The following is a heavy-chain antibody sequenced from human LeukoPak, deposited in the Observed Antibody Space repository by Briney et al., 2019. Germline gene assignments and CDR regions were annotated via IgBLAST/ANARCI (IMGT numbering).Heavy chain of an antibody. D-gene: IGHD2-21*02. Sequence: GASVKVSCKASGYTFTNYHINWVRQASGQGLEWMTWINPDTGDKGYARKFQDRVTITTDTSISTAYMELSSLSSEETAVYFCARTTSMTASGYDYWGQGTLVTVSS. V-gene: IGHV1-8*03. CDR3: ARTTSMTASGYDY. J-gene: IGHJ4*02. CDR1: GYTFTNYH. CDR2: INPDTGDK.